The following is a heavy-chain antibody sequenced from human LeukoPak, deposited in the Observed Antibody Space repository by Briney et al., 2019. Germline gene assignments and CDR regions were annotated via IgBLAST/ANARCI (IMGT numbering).Heavy chain of an antibody. Sequence: GGSLRLSCAASGFTFSSYAMSWVRQAPGKGLEWVSAISGSGGSTYYADSVKGRFTISRDNSKNTLYLQMNSLRAEDTAVYYCARAPWYYYDSSGYYYEGHFDYWGQGTLVTVSS. CDR1: GFTFSSYA. J-gene: IGHJ4*02. D-gene: IGHD3-22*01. CDR3: ARAPWYYYDSSGYYYEGHFDY. CDR2: ISGSGGST. V-gene: IGHV3-23*01.